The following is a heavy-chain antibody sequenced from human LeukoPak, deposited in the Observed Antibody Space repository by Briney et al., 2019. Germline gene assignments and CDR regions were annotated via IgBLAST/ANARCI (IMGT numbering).Heavy chain of an antibody. D-gene: IGHD6-19*01. V-gene: IGHV3-23*01. Sequence: GGSLRLSCAASGFTFSSYAMSWVRQAPGKGLEWVSVISSSGGSTYYADSVRGRFTISRDNSKNTLSLQMTSLRAEDTALYYCAKAIEQWLAPYDCWGQGTLVTVSS. CDR1: GFTFSSYA. CDR3: AKAIEQWLAPYDC. J-gene: IGHJ4*02. CDR2: ISSSGGST.